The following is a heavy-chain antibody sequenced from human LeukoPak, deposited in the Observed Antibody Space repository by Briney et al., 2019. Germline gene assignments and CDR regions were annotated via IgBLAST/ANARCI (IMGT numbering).Heavy chain of an antibody. D-gene: IGHD3-10*01. Sequence: GGSLRLSCAASGFTFSGSAMHWVRQASGKGLEWVSGISWNSGSIGYADSVKGRFTISRDNAKNSLYLQMNSLRAEDTALYYCAKDRSALLWFGELFFDYWGQGTLVTVSS. CDR1: GFTFSGSA. CDR2: ISWNSGSI. CDR3: AKDRSALLWFGELFFDY. V-gene: IGHV3-9*01. J-gene: IGHJ4*02.